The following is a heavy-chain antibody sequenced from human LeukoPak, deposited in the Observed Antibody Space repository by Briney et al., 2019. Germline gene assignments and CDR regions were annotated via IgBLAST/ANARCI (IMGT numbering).Heavy chain of an antibody. CDR1: GFTFSSYA. J-gene: IGHJ3*02. Sequence: PGGSLRLSCAASGFTFSSYAMSWVRQAPGKGLEWVSAISRSGDSTYYADSVKGRFTISRANSKNTLYLQMNSLRAEDTAVYYCAKDQLGYYDRPDAFDIWGQGTVVTVSS. V-gene: IGHV3-23*01. CDR2: ISRSGDST. D-gene: IGHD3-22*01. CDR3: AKDQLGYYDRPDAFDI.